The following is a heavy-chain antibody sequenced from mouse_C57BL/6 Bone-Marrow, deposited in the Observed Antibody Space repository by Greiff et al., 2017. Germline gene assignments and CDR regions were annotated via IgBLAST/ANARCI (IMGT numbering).Heavy chain of an antibody. CDR2: LWWDDDK. V-gene: IGHV8-8*01. D-gene: IGHD2-1*01. CDR3: ARIGVGLYYGNAWFAY. Sequence: QVTLKESGPGILQPSQTLSLTCSFSGFSLSTFGMGVGWIRQPSGKGLEWLAHLWWDDDKYYNPALKSRLTISKDTSKNQVFLKIANVDTADTATYYCARIGVGLYYGNAWFAYWGQGTLVTVSA. CDR1: GFSLSTFGMG. J-gene: IGHJ3*01.